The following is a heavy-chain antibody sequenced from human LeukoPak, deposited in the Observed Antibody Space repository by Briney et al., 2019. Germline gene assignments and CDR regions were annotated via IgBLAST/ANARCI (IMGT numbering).Heavy chain of an antibody. CDR3: ARDIVSTIPAYGMDV. D-gene: IGHD5/OR15-5a*01. J-gene: IGHJ6*02. CDR1: GFNLSDYY. V-gene: IGHV3-11*01. Sequence: GGSLRLSCAASGFNLSDYYMSWIRQAPGKGLEWVSYMSSSGSNTYYADSVKGRSTISRDNAKNSLYLQMNSLRAEDTAMYYCARDIVSTIPAYGMDVWGQGTTVTVSS. CDR2: MSSSGSNT.